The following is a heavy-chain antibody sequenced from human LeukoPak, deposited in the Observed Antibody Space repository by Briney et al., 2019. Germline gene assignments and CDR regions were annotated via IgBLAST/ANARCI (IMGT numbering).Heavy chain of an antibody. V-gene: IGHV4-34*01. J-gene: IGHJ4*02. D-gene: IGHD3-10*01. CDR2: INHSGST. CDR1: GGSFSGYY. CDR3: AGYYGSGSYYKGYYFDY. Sequence: SETLSLTCAVYGGSFSGYYWSWIRQPPGKGLEWIGEINHSGSTNYNPSLKSRVTISVDTSKNQFSLKLSSVTAEDTAVYYCAGYYGSGSYYKGYYFDYWGQGTLVTVSS.